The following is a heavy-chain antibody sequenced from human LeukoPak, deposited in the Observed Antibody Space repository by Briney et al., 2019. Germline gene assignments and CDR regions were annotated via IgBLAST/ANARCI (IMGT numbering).Heavy chain of an antibody. CDR1: GFAFTTYA. V-gene: IGHV3-30*04. J-gene: IGHJ4*02. Sequence: GRSLRLSCAASGFAFTTYAMHWVRQAPGKGLEWVAFISCDGGDKYYAESVKGRFTISRDNSKNTLYLQMNSLRADDTAVYYCARDRPNSYQPGGYWGQGTLVTVSS. CDR3: ARDRPNSYQPGGY. CDR2: ISCDGGDK. D-gene: IGHD2-2*01.